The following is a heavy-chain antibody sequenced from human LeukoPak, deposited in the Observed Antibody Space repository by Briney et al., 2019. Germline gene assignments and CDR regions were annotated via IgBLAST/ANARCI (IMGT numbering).Heavy chain of an antibody. CDR2: INHSGST. J-gene: IGHJ6*02. D-gene: IGHD3-9*01. CDR3: AREYYDILTGSIADYYYYGMDV. CDR1: GGSFRGYY. Sequence: SETLSLTCAVCGGSFRGYYWSWIRQPPGKGLEWIGEINHSGSTNYNPSLKSRVTISVDTSKNQFSLKRSSVTAADTAVYYCAREYYDILTGSIADYYYYGMDVWGQGTTATVSS. V-gene: IGHV4-34*01.